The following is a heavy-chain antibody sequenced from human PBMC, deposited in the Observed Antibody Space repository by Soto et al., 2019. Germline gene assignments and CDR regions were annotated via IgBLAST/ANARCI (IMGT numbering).Heavy chain of an antibody. D-gene: IGHD6-13*01. Sequence: EVQLVESGGGLVQPGGSLRLSCAASGFTFSSYWMHWVRQAPGKGLVWVSRINSDGSSTSYPDSVRGRFTISRDNAKNTLYLQMNSLRAEDTAVYYCASFHSAGTGRLDWGQGTLVTVSS. CDR1: GFTFSSYW. CDR3: ASFHSAGTGRLD. J-gene: IGHJ4*02. CDR2: INSDGSST. V-gene: IGHV3-74*01.